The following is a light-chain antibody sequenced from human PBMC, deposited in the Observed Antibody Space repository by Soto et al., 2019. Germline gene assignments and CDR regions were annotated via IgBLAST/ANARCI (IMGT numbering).Light chain of an antibody. CDR1: SSNIGAGYE. CDR3: QSYAGGLSGYV. CDR2: ENN. J-gene: IGLJ1*01. Sequence: QSVLTQPPSVSEAPGQRVTISCTGSSSNIGAGYEAHWYQQVPGTAPKLLIYENNNRPSGVPDRFSGSKSGTSASLAITGLQAEDEAEYYCQSYAGGLSGYVFGTGTKLTVL. V-gene: IGLV1-40*01.